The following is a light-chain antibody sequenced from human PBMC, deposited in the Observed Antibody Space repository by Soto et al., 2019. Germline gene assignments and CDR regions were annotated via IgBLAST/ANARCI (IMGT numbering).Light chain of an antibody. CDR2: GAS. CDR3: QQYGSSPLT. CDR1: QSVSSSY. V-gene: IGKV3-20*01. Sequence: EIVLTQSPGTLSLSPGEKATLSCRASQSVSSSYLAWYQQKPGQPPRLLIYGASSRATGIPDRFRGSGSGTDVTLTISRLEPEDFAVYYCQQYGSSPLTCGEGTRLEIK. J-gene: IGKJ5*01.